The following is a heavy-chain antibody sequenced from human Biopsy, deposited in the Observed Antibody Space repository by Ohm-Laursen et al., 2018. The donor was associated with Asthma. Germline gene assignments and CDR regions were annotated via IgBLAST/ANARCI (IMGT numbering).Heavy chain of an antibody. V-gene: IGHV3-30*18. D-gene: IGHD3-3*01. CDR1: GFSLNSYG. Sequence: SLRLSCAASGFSLNSYGMHWVRQAPGKGLEWVAVVSYDGGVAHYADSMKGRFTISRDNAKSTLYLQMNRLRTDDTAVYYCAKRRGYSDLTDFDHWGQGTLVTVSS. CDR2: VSYDGGVA. J-gene: IGHJ4*02. CDR3: AKRRGYSDLTDFDH.